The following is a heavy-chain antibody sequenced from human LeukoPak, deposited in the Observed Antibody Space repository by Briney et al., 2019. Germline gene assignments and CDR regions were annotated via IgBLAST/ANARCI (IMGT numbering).Heavy chain of an antibody. V-gene: IGHV3-73*01. CDR2: IRSKANSYAT. CDR3: TTFLESGYSYGNQTLDV. Sequence: QTGGSLRLSCAASGFTFSGSAMHWVRQASGKGLEWVGRIRSKANSYATAYAASVKGRFTISRDDSKNTAYLQMNSLKTEDTAVYYCTTFLESGYSYGNQTLDVWGKGTTVTVSS. D-gene: IGHD5-18*01. J-gene: IGHJ6*04. CDR1: GFTFSGSA.